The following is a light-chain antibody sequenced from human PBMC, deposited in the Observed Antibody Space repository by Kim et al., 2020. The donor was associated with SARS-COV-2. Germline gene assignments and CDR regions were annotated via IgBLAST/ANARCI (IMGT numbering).Light chain of an antibody. CDR2: GKN. CDR3: NSRDSSGNYWV. J-gene: IGLJ3*02. V-gene: IGLV3-19*01. CDR1: SLRSYY. Sequence: ALGQKVRITRQGDSLRSYYASWYQQKPGQAPVLVIYGKNNRPSGIPDRFSGSSSGNTASLTITGAQAEDEADYYCNSRDSSGNYWVFGGGTQLTVL.